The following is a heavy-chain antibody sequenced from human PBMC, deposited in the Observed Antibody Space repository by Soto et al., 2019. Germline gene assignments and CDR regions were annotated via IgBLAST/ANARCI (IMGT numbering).Heavy chain of an antibody. CDR1: GYTFTGYY. CDR2: INPSSGGT. J-gene: IGHJ4*02. CDR3: ARSQSPRRSPFDY. V-gene: IGHV1-2*04. Sequence: GASVKVSCKASGYTFTGYYMHWVRQAPGQGLEWMGWINPSSGGTKNAQNFQGWVTMTSDTSISTAYMELSRLRSDDTAVYFCARSQSPRRSPFDYWGQGTLVTAPQ.